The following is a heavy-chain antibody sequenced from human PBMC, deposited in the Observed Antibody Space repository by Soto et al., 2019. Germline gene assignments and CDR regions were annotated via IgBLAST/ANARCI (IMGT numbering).Heavy chain of an antibody. V-gene: IGHV4-34*01. CDR3: ARGGGAYYMDV. CDR2: IYHSETA. CDR1: GASLSVYY. Sequence: ASETLSLTCDVHGASLSVYYWSWVRQPPGKGLEWIGEIHRQSPVKGLEWIGDIYHSETANSNPSLKSRLTMSVDMSKNQVSLKLTSVTAGDTAIYYCARGGGAYYMDVWAKGTTVTVSS. D-gene: IGHD3-16*01. J-gene: IGHJ6*03.